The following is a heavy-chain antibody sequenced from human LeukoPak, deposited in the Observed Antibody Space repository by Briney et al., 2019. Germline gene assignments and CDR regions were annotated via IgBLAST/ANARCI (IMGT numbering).Heavy chain of an antibody. J-gene: IGHJ4*02. CDR1: GYTFTGYY. CDR2: INPNSGDT. CDR3: ARGGTYPQIYFDY. V-gene: IGHV1-2*02. Sequence: ASVKVSCKASGYTFTGYYMHWVRQAPGQGLEWKGWINPNSGDTNYAQKFQGRVTMTRDTSISTAYMELSSLRSDDTAVYYCARGGTYPQIYFDYWDQGTLVTVSS.